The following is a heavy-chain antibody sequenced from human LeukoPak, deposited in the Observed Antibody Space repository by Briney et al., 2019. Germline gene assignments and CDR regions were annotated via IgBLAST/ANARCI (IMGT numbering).Heavy chain of an antibody. D-gene: IGHD3-22*01. CDR1: GFTFSGSA. J-gene: IGHJ4*02. CDR2: IRSKANSYAT. CDR3: AGPYDGTGYAFDY. V-gene: IGHV3-73*01. Sequence: GGSLRLSCAASGFTFSGSAMHWVRQASGKGPEWVGRIRSKANSYATAYAASVKGRFTISRDDSKDTAYLQMNSLKTEDTAVYYCAGPYDGTGYAFDYWGRGTLVTVSS.